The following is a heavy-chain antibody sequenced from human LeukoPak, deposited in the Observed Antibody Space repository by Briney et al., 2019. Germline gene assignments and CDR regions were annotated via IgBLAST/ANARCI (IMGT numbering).Heavy chain of an antibody. Sequence: PGGSLRLSCAASGFTFSGYWMHWVRQAPGKGLVWVSRINSDESSTSYADSVKGRFTVSRDNTKNTLYLQMNSLRAEDTAVYYCARDGPDRDGYNWVDMIDYWGQGTLVTVSS. J-gene: IGHJ4*02. CDR2: INSDESST. D-gene: IGHD5-24*01. CDR1: GFTFSGYW. CDR3: ARDGPDRDGYNWVDMIDY. V-gene: IGHV3-74*01.